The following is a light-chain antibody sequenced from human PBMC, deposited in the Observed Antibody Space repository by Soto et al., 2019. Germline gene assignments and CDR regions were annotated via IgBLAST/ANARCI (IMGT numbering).Light chain of an antibody. CDR2: AAS. V-gene: IGKV3-15*01. Sequence: TVLTQSPATLSVSPGEGVTLSCRASLSVGGNLAWYQQKPGQAPRLLIYAASTRAAGVPDRFSGSGSGTEFTLTISSLQSEDFAVYYCQQFNDWPPYTFGQGTKLEIK. CDR1: LSVGGN. CDR3: QQFNDWPPYT. J-gene: IGKJ2*01.